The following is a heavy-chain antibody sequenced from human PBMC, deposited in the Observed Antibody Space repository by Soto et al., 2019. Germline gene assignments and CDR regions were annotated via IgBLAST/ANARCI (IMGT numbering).Heavy chain of an antibody. Sequence: EVQLLESGGGLVQPGGSLRLSCAASGFTFRGYAMTWVRQAPGKGLDWVSTISNGDGNTYYADSVKGRFTISRDNSKNTLYLQMRSLRAEDTAVYYCGKLKGVAGWYFDYWGQGTLVTISS. CDR2: ISNGDGNT. CDR3: GKLKGVAGWYFDY. D-gene: IGHD6-19*01. V-gene: IGHV3-23*01. J-gene: IGHJ4*02. CDR1: GFTFRGYA.